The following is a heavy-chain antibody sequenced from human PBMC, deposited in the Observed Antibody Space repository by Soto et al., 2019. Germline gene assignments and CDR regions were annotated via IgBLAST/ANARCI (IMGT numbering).Heavy chain of an antibody. D-gene: IGHD6-19*01. Sequence: GGSLRLSCAASGFTFSNYAMSWVRQAPGKGLEWVSTISGGGDIIYYADSVEGRFTISRDNSKNTLFLQMNGLRAADTAVYYCAKATSGWYLSCFDYWGQGTLVTVSS. CDR2: ISGGGDII. J-gene: IGHJ4*02. V-gene: IGHV3-23*01. CDR1: GFTFSNYA. CDR3: AKATSGWYLSCFDY.